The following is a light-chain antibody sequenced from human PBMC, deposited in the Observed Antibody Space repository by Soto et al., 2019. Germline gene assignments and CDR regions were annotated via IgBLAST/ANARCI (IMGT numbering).Light chain of an antibody. V-gene: IGLV2-14*01. CDR3: NSYRSSSTLYV. J-gene: IGLJ1*01. CDR1: SSDVGGYNC. CDR2: DVN. Sequence: QAALTQPASVSGSPGQAITISCTGTSSDVGGYNCVSWYYQHPGKAPKLMIYDVNNRPSGVSNRISRSKSDNTASLTTSGLLAEGEADYYCNSYRSSSTLYVFGTGTKLTVL.